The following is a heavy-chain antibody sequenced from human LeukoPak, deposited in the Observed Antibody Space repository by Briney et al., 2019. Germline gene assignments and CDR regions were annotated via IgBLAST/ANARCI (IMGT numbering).Heavy chain of an antibody. Sequence: GESLKISCKGSGYNFTNYWIGWVRQMPGKGLEWMGIIYPGDSSSRYSPSFQGQVTISADKSLSTAYLQWSSLKASDTAMYYCASTKAASRDYYYMDVWGKGTTVTASS. CDR1: GYNFTNYW. CDR2: IYPGDSSS. J-gene: IGHJ6*03. D-gene: IGHD6-13*01. CDR3: ASTKAASRDYYYMDV. V-gene: IGHV5-51*01.